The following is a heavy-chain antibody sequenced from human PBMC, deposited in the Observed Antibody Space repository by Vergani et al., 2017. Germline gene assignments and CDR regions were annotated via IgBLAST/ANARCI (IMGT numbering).Heavy chain of an antibody. J-gene: IGHJ6*02. Sequence: QVQLQESGPGLVKPSETLSLTCTVSNDSVSNTFYYWGWIRQTPGKGLEWIGYIYYSGSTYYNPSLKSRVTISVDTSKNQFSLKLSSVTAADTAVYYCARDLRAPIFRSGYGMDVWGQGTTVTVSS. CDR3: ARDLRAPIFRSGYGMDV. V-gene: IGHV4-30-4*08. CDR1: NDSVSNTFYY. D-gene: IGHD3-9*01. CDR2: IYYSGST.